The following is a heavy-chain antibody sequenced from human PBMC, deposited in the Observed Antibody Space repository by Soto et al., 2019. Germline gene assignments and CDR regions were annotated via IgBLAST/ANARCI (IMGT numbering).Heavy chain of an antibody. D-gene: IGHD2-15*01. V-gene: IGHV3-74*01. CDR1: GFTFSSYW. CDR3: ARDKDSAGDY. CDR2: INTDGSSS. Sequence: GSLRLSCAASGFTFSSYWMHWVRQAPGKGLVWVSRINTDGSSSRSTDSVKGRFTISRDNAKNTLYLQMNSLRAEDTAMYYCARDKDSAGDYWGQGTLVTVSS. J-gene: IGHJ4*02.